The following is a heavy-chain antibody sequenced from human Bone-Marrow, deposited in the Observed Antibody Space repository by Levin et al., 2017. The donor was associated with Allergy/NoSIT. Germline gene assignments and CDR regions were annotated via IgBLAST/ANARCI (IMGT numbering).Heavy chain of an antibody. V-gene: IGHV3-23*01. CDR1: GFTFSSYA. J-gene: IGHJ6*02. CDR3: AKTRMAAAGRYYYYGMDV. Sequence: PGGSLRLSCAASGFTFSSYAMSWVRQAPGKGLEWVSAISGSGGSAYYADPVKGRFTISRDNSKNTLLLQMNSLRAEDTAVYYCAKTRMAAAGRYYYYGMDVWGQGTTVTVSS. D-gene: IGHD6-13*01. CDR2: ISGSGGSA.